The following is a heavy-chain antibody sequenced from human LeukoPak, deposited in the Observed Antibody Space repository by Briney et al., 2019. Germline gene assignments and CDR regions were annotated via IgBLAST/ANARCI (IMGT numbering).Heavy chain of an antibody. CDR1: GFTFGSYW. CDR2: IKQDGSEK. J-gene: IGHJ4*02. V-gene: IGHV3-7*01. CDR3: AGYSSGWYFYFDY. D-gene: IGHD6-19*01. Sequence: GGSLRLSCAASGFTFGSYWMSWVRQAPGKGLEWVANIKQDGSEKYYVDSVKGRFTISRDNAKNSLYLQMNSLRAEDTAVYYRAGYSSGWYFYFDYWGQGTLVTVSS.